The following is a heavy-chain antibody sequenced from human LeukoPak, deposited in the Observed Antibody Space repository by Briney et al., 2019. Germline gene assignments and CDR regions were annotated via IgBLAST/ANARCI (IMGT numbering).Heavy chain of an antibody. J-gene: IGHJ4*02. CDR1: GFTFSNYA. CDR2: ISYGDGGT. D-gene: IGHD3-3*01. Sequence: GGSLRLSCETSGFTFSNYAMSWVRQAPGRGLEWVSGISYGDGGTYYADSVKGRFTISRDNSKNTLYLQMNSLRAEDTAVYYCARDPPITIFGVVPGDYWGQGTLVTVSS. V-gene: IGHV3-23*01. CDR3: ARDPPITIFGVVPGDY.